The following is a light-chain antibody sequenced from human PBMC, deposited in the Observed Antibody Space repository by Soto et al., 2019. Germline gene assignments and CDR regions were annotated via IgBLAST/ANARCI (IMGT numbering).Light chain of an antibody. CDR1: QSVGKF. Sequence: DIVLTQSPATLSLSPGERATLSCRASQSVGKFLAWYQQKPGQAPRLLIYDASNRATGIPARFSGSGSGTDFTLTISSLEPEDFAVYYCQQRGTCPPVCTFGHGTMVDIK. V-gene: IGKV3-11*01. J-gene: IGKJ1*01. CDR2: DAS. CDR3: QQRGTCPPVCT.